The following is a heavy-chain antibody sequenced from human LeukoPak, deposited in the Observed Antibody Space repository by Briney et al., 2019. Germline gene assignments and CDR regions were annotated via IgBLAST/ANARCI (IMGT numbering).Heavy chain of an antibody. CDR1: GGSISSYY. CDR2: IYYSGST. J-gene: IGHJ4*02. V-gene: IGHV4-59*01. CDR3: ARDGPNYRFDH. Sequence: SETLSLTCTVSGGSISSYYWSWIRQPPGKGLEWIGYIYYSGSTNYNPSLQSRVTISVDTSKNQFSLKLNSVTAADTAVYYCARDGPNYRFDHWGQGTLATVSS. D-gene: IGHD3-10*01.